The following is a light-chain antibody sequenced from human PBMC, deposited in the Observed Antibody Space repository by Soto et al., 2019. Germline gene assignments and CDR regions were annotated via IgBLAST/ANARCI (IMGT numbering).Light chain of an antibody. CDR2: EVS. J-gene: IGLJ1*01. CDR1: SSDVGGYNY. Sequence: QSARTQPASVSGSRGQSITISCTGTSSDVGGYNYVSWYQQHPGKAPKLMIYEVSNRPSGVSNRFSGSKSDNTASLTISGLQAEDEADYYCSSYRRSSTLVFGSGTKVTVL. CDR3: SSYRRSSTLV. V-gene: IGLV2-14*01.